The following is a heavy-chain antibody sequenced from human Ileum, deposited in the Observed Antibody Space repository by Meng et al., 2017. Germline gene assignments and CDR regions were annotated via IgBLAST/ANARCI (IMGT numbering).Heavy chain of an antibody. Sequence: QLQLQQSGPGLVMPSQTLSLPCAISGDSVSSNSAAWNWIRQSPSRGLEWLGRTYYRSKWYNNYAVSVRSRISINPDTSKNQFSLQLNSVTPEDTAVYYCARDGGAAPDYFDYWGQGTLVTVSS. CDR3: ARDGGAAPDYFDY. V-gene: IGHV6-1*01. CDR1: GDSVSSNSAA. CDR2: TYYRSKWYN. J-gene: IGHJ4*02. D-gene: IGHD3-16*01.